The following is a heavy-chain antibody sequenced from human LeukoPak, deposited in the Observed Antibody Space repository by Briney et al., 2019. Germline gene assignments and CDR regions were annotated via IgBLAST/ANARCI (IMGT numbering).Heavy chain of an antibody. D-gene: IGHD4-23*01. Sequence: PGRSLRLSCVGSGFAFHNYAMHWVRRPPGKGLEWGSAINWNSDTKAYADSVKGRFTISRDRARNSLYLQMDSLRPEDTALYYCAKDTGGNGAYFYAMDVWGQGTSVTVSS. V-gene: IGHV3-9*01. CDR1: GFAFHNYA. J-gene: IGHJ6*02. CDR2: INWNSDTK. CDR3: AKDTGGNGAYFYAMDV.